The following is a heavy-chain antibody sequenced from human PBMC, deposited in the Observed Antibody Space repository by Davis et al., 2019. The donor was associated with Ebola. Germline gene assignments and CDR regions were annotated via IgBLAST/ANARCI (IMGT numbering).Heavy chain of an antibody. CDR1: GGSISSSSYY. CDR3: ARHDRYSGQNYGMDV. V-gene: IGHV4-39*01. D-gene: IGHD5-12*01. J-gene: IGHJ6*02. Sequence: MPSETLSLTCTVSGGSISSSSYYWGWIRQPPGKGLEWIGEINHSGSTNYNPSLKSRVTISVDTSKNQFSLKLSSVTAADTAVYYCARHDRYSGQNYGMDVWGQGTTVTVSS. CDR2: INHSGST.